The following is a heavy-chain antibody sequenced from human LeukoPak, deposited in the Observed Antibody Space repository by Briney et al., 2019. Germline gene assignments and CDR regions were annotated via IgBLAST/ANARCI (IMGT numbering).Heavy chain of an antibody. CDR2: IYYSGST. CDR1: GGSISSGDYY. CDR3: ARDSPGEKRGYYDFWSGSPGYWFDP. J-gene: IGHJ5*02. Sequence: PSQTLSLTCTVSGGSISSGDYYWSWIRQPPGKGLEWIGYIYYSGSTYYNPSLKSRVTISVDTSKNQFSLKLSSVTAADTAVYYCARDSPGEKRGYYDFWSGSPGYWFDPWGQGTLVTVSS. V-gene: IGHV4-30-4*01. D-gene: IGHD3-3*01.